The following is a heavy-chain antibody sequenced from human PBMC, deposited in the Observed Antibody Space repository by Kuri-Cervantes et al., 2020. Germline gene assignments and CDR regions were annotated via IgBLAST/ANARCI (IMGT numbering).Heavy chain of an antibody. CDR1: GYSISSGYY. CDR2: IYHSGST. D-gene: IGHD4-17*01. Sequence: ESLKISCVVSGYSISSGYYWGWIRQPPGKGLEWIGSIYHSGSTYYNPSLKSRVTISVDTSKNQFSLKLSSVTAADTAVYYCARGDGDYGDYFVDYWGQGTLVTVSS. CDR3: ARGDGDYGDYFVDY. V-gene: IGHV4-38-2*01. J-gene: IGHJ4*02.